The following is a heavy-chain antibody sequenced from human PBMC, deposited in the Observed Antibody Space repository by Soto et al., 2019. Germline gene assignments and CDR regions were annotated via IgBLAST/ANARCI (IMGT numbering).Heavy chain of an antibody. Sequence: SVKVSFKGSGGTFSSSTFVWVRQAPGQGLEWMGRIIPILGIANYAQKFQGRVTITADIFTSTAYMELSSLRSDDTAVYFCARGKHGSTSSCYSPNWFDPWGQGTLDTVSS. CDR3: ARGKHGSTSSCYSPNWFDP. J-gene: IGHJ5*02. D-gene: IGHD2-2*01. CDR1: GGTFSSST. V-gene: IGHV1-69*02. CDR2: IIPILGIA.